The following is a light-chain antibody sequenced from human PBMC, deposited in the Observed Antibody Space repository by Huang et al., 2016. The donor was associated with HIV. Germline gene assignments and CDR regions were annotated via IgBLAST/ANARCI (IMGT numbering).Light chain of an antibody. CDR2: GAS. V-gene: IGKV3-15*01. CDR3: QQYSDWPLWT. Sequence: EIVMTQSPATLSVSPGERATLSCRASQSVSNNLACYQQKLGQAPRLLIYGASTRATGIPARVSGSGSGTDFTLTISSLQSADFAVYYCQQYSDWPLWTFGQGSKVEIK. J-gene: IGKJ1*01. CDR1: QSVSNN.